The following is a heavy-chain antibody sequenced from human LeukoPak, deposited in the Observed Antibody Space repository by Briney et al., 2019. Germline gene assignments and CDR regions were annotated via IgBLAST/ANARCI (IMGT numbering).Heavy chain of an antibody. CDR3: ARVLRESSSSDYYFDY. CDR2: IKQDGSEK. Sequence: PGGSLRLSCAASGFTFSSYWMSWVRQAPGKGLEWVANIKQDGSEKYYVGSVKGRFTISRDNAKNSLYLQMNSLRAEDTAVYYCARVLRESSSSDYYFDYWGQGTLVTVSS. CDR1: GFTFSSYW. D-gene: IGHD6-6*01. V-gene: IGHV3-7*01. J-gene: IGHJ4*02.